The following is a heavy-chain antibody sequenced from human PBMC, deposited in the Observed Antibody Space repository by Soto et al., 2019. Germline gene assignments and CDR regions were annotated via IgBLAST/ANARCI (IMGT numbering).Heavy chain of an antibody. Sequence: TLSLTCTVSGGSISSGGYYWSRIRQHPGKGLEWIGYIYYSGSTYYNPSLKSRVTISVDTSKNQFSLKLSSVTAADTAVYYCARDVSRHIVVVTATAGAFDIWGQGTMVTVSS. V-gene: IGHV4-31*03. CDR1: GGSISSGGYY. D-gene: IGHD2-21*02. CDR3: ARDVSRHIVVVTATAGAFDI. J-gene: IGHJ3*02. CDR2: IYYSGST.